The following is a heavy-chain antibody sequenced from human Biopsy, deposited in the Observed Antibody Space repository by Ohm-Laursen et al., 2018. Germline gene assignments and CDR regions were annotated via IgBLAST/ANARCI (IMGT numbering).Heavy chain of an antibody. CDR2: VYISGGT. D-gene: IGHD4-17*01. J-gene: IGHJ4*02. CDR1: GGSINSHH. V-gene: IGHV4-4*07. Sequence: SGTLSLTCTVSGGSINSHHWSWIRQPAGKGLEWIGRVYISGGTTYNPSLKSRVTMSLDTSKNQFSLRLRSVTAADTAVYYCARDSPSYADYPFDYWGQGTLVTVSS. CDR3: ARDSPSYADYPFDY.